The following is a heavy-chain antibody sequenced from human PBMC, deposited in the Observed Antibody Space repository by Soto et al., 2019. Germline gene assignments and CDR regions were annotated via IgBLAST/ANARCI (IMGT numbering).Heavy chain of an antibody. D-gene: IGHD2-2*01. Sequence: GASVKVSCKASGGTFSSYAISWVRQAPGQGLEWMGGIIPIFGTANYAQKFQGRVTITADESTSTAYMELSSLRSEDTAVYYCARGGEGAYCSSTSYYAWDPYYYYYGMDVWGQGTTVTVSS. CDR1: GGTFSSYA. CDR3: ARGGEGAYCSSTSYYAWDPYYYYYGMDV. J-gene: IGHJ6*02. CDR2: IIPIFGTA. V-gene: IGHV1-69*13.